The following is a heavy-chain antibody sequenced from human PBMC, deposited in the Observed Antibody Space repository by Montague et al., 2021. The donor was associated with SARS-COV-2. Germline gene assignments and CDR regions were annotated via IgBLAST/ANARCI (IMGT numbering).Heavy chain of an antibody. V-gene: IGHV4-34*01. CDR3: ARSRVEFTSIAVIVTGGMHYFDS. Sequence: SETLSLTCAVSGGSFSGYYWSWVRQPPGKGLEWIWDINHSGSTNYNPSLKGRVSMSVDTSKNQFSLKMSSVTAADTAVSYCARSRVEFTSIAVIVTGGMHYFDSWGQGTLVTVSS. CDR2: INHSGST. D-gene: IGHD6-19*01. CDR1: GGSFSGYY. J-gene: IGHJ4*02.